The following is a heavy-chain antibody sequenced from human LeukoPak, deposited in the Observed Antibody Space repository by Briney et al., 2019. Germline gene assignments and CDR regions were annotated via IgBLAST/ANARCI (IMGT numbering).Heavy chain of an antibody. CDR2: IYSGGST. V-gene: IGHV3-53*01. Sequence: GGSLRLSCAASGFTVSSDYMSWVRQPPGKGLEWVSVIYSGGSTNYADSVKGRFTISRDNSKNTLHLQMNSLRVEDTAVYYCAKEAVGLLWFGELLYGMDVWGQGTTVTVSS. J-gene: IGHJ6*02. CDR1: GFTVSSDY. D-gene: IGHD3-10*01. CDR3: AKEAVGLLWFGELLYGMDV.